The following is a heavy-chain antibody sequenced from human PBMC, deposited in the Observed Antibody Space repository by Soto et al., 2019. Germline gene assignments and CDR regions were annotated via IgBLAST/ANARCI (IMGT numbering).Heavy chain of an antibody. CDR3: PKVSFTTRAAWYFDS. CDR1: GFNFNSYV. Sequence: PGGSLRLSCAASGFNFNSYVMSWVRQAPGKGLEWVSTISANGDNAYYADSVKGRFTISRDNSKNTLYLQMNSLRAEDKGVYFCPKVSFTTRAAWYFDSWDQGSLVIV. CDR2: ISANGDNA. J-gene: IGHJ4*02. V-gene: IGHV3-23*01. D-gene: IGHD2-2*01.